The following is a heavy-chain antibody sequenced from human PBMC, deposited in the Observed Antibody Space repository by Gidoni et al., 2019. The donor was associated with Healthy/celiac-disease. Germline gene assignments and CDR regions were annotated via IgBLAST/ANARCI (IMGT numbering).Heavy chain of an antibody. CDR2: INHSGST. CDR3: ARTNPTWIQLWLQRGGWFDP. Sequence: QVQLQQWGAGLVQPSETLSLPCSAHGGSFSGSDWSWIRHPPGKGLEWIGEINHSGSTNYNPSLKSRVTISVDTSKNQFSLKLSSVTAADTAVYYCARTNPTWIQLWLQRGGWFDPWGQGTLVTVSS. D-gene: IGHD5-18*01. J-gene: IGHJ5*02. CDR1: GGSFSGSD. V-gene: IGHV4-34*01.